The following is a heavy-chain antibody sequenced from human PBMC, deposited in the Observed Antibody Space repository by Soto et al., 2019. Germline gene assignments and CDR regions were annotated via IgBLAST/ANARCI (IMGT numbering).Heavy chain of an antibody. CDR1: GGTFNNDA. CDR2: IIPLFDTA. J-gene: IGHJ6*02. CDR3: AREDLDDIMSGYFLSYGMDV. V-gene: IGHV1-69*06. Sequence: SLKVSCKGSGGTFNNDAIRWVLQSPFQGLEWMGGIIPLFDTANYAQKFQGRVTFTADKSTGTAYMELSSLRSEDTAVYFCAREDLDDIMSGYFLSYGMDVWGQGTTVTV. D-gene: IGHD3-9*01.